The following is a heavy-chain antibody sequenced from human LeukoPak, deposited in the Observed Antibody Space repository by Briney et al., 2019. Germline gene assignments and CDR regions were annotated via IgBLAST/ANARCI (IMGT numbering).Heavy chain of an antibody. CDR3: TTLVGAPTY. J-gene: IGHJ4*02. CDR2: IKSETDGGAK. Sequence: PGGSLRLSCAASGFTFRDYYMSWIRQAPGKGLEWVGRIKSETDGGAKDYAAPVKGRFSISRDDSKSILHLEMTSLKTEDTAVYYCTTLVGAPTYWGQGTLVTVSS. CDR1: GFTFRDYY. V-gene: IGHV3-15*01. D-gene: IGHD1-26*01.